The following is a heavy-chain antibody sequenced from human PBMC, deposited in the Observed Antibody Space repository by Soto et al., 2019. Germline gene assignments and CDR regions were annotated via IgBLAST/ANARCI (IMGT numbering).Heavy chain of an antibody. CDR2: ISYDGSNK. D-gene: IGHD6-19*01. V-gene: IGHV3-30-3*01. CDR3: AGYSSGWYG. CDR1: GFTFSSYA. J-gene: IGHJ4*02. Sequence: QVQLVESGGGVVQPGRSLRLSCAASGFTFSSYAMHWVRQAPGKGLEWVAVISYDGSNKYYADSVKGRFTISRDNSKNTLYLQMTSLRAEDTAVYYCAGYSSGWYGWGQGTLVTVSS.